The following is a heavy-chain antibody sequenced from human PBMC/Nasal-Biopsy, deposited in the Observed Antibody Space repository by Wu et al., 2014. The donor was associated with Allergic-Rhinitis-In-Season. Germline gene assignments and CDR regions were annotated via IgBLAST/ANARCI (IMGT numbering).Heavy chain of an antibody. D-gene: IGHD6-13*01. Sequence: TLSLTCTVSGGSVSSYYWSWIRQPAGKGLEWIGYVHNSGTTNYNPSLKSRVTIIVETSKNWFSLNLRSVTAADTAIYYCANSGGAAGMLWGQGNLVTVSS. CDR2: VHNSGTT. J-gene: IGHJ4*02. CDR3: ANSGGAAGML. V-gene: IGHV4-59*02. CDR1: GGSVSSYY.